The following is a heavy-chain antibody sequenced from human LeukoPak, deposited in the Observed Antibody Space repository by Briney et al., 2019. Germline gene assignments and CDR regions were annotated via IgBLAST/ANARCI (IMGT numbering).Heavy chain of an antibody. CDR2: IGTAGDP. D-gene: IGHD3-16*01. Sequence: GGSLRLSCAASGFTFSSYDMHWVRQATGKGLEWVSAIGTAGDPYYPDSVEGGFTISRENAKNSLYLKMHRLRAGDTAVCYCARGMIHDAFDIWGQGTMVTVSS. J-gene: IGHJ3*02. CDR3: ARGMIHDAFDI. V-gene: IGHV3-13*05. CDR1: GFTFSSYD.